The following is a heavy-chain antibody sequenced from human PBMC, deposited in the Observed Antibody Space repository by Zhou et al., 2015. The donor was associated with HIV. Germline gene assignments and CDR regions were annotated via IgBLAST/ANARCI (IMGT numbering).Heavy chain of an antibody. CDR2: IIPVFGTT. CDR3: ARGVLRFLEWLLSPRYYYYGMDV. Sequence: QVQLVQSGAEVKKPGSSVKVSCKASGGSFSTDGISWVRQAPGQGLEWVGGIIPVFGTTKNAQKFQGRVTITADRSTSTAYMDLRSLRFEDTAVYYCARGVLRFLEWLLSPRYYYYGMDVWGQGTTVTVSS. D-gene: IGHD3-3*01. V-gene: IGHV1-69*06. J-gene: IGHJ6*02. CDR1: GGSFSTDG.